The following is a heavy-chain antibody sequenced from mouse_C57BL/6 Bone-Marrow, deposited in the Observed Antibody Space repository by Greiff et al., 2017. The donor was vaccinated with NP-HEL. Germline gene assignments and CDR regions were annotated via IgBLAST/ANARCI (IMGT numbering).Heavy chain of an antibody. Sequence: QVQLQQSGPELVKPGASVKISCKASGYAFSSSWMNWVKQRPGKGLEWIGRIYPGDGDTNYNGKFKGKATLTADKSSSTAYMQLSSLTSEDSAVYFCARGGVPYGSSRDYAMDYWGQGTSVTVSS. D-gene: IGHD1-1*01. CDR2: IYPGDGDT. J-gene: IGHJ4*01. CDR1: GYAFSSSW. V-gene: IGHV1-82*01. CDR3: ARGGVPYGSSRDYAMDY.